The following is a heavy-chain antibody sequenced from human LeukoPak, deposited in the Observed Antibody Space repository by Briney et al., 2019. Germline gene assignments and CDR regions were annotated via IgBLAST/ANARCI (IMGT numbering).Heavy chain of an antibody. CDR3: ARASRGIAVNLCFDY. J-gene: IGHJ4*02. V-gene: IGHV3-7*01. D-gene: IGHD6-19*01. Sequence: GGSLRLSCAASGFTFSDYWMSWVRQAPGKGLEWVANIKEDGSEKYYVDSVKGRFTISRDSAKNSLFLQMNSLRAEDTAVYYCARASRGIAVNLCFDYWGQGILVTVSS. CDR1: GFTFSDYW. CDR2: IKEDGSEK.